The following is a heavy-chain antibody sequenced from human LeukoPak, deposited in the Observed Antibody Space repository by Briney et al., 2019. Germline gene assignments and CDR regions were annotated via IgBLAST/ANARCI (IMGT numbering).Heavy chain of an antibody. CDR3: ARDFWSGSNWFDP. J-gene: IGHJ5*02. CDR1: GFTFSSYS. D-gene: IGHD3-3*01. Sequence: GGSLRLSCAASGFTFSSYSMNRVRQAPGKGLEWVSSISSSSSYIYYADSVKGRFTISRDNAKNSLYLQMNSLRAEDTAVYYCARDFWSGSNWFDPWGQGTLVTVSS. CDR2: ISSSSSYI. V-gene: IGHV3-21*01.